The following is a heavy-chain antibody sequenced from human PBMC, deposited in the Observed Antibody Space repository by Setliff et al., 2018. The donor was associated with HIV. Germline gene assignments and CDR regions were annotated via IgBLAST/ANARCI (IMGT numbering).Heavy chain of an antibody. V-gene: IGHV3-7*03. D-gene: IGHD2-2*01. CDR1: GFTFDSYS. J-gene: IGHJ4*02. CDR2: IKQDGSEK. Sequence: PGGSLRLSCATSGFTFDSYSIIWVRQAPGKGLEWVANIKQDGSEKYYVDSVKGRFTIPRDNAKNSLYLQMNSLRAEDTAVYYCASHFGYCSSTSCEGYWGQGALVTVSS. CDR3: ASHFGYCSSTSCEGY.